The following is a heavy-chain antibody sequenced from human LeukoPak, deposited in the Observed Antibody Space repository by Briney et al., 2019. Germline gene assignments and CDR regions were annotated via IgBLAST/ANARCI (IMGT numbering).Heavy chain of an antibody. CDR3: AKDGGLWVSAHWGDS. Sequence: GGSLRLSCTASGFTFSSYTMAWVRQAPGKGLKWVSTITTGDGNTYYADSVKGRFTVSRDDSKNTLYLQMNSLRAEDTAVYYCAKDGGLWVSAHWGDSWGRGTLVTVSS. CDR1: GFTFSSYT. J-gene: IGHJ4*02. V-gene: IGHV3-23*01. CDR2: ITTGDGNT. D-gene: IGHD7-27*01.